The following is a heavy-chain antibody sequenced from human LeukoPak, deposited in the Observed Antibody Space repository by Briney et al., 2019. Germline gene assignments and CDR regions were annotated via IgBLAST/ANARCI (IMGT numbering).Heavy chain of an antibody. CDR2: INHSGST. D-gene: IGHD3-16*01. CDR1: GGSISSSNY. CDR3: ARRFGFYYYYMDV. J-gene: IGHJ6*03. V-gene: IGHV4-4*02. Sequence: SETLSLTCTVSGGSISSSNYWGWIRQPPGKGLEWIGEINHSGSTNYNPSLKSRVTISVDTSKNQFSLKLSSVTAADTAVYYCARRFGFYYYYMDVWGKGTTVTISS.